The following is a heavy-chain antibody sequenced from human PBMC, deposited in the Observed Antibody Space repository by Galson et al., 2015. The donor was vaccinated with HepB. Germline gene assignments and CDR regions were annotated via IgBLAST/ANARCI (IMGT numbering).Heavy chain of an antibody. V-gene: IGHV3-11*01. CDR1: GSTFSDYY. CDR2: ISSSGNTI. D-gene: IGHD6-25*01. Sequence: SLRLSCAASGSTFSDYYMSWIRQAPGKGLEWISYISSSGNTIYYADSVKGRFTISRDNAKNSLYLQMNSLRVEDTAVYYCARAALGWFAPWGQGTLVTVSS. J-gene: IGHJ5*02. CDR3: ARAALGWFAP.